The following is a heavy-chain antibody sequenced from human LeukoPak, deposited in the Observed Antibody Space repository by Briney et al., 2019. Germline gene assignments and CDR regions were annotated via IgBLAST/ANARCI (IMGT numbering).Heavy chain of an antibody. CDR1: GFTFDDYG. V-gene: IGHV3-23*01. D-gene: IGHD1-26*01. J-gene: IGHJ4*02. CDR2: ISGSGGST. Sequence: GGSLRLSCAASGFTFDDYGMSWVRQAPGKGLEWVSGISGSGGSTYYADSVKGRFTISRDNSKNTLYLQMNSLRAEDTAVYYCAKVLSRKWELRLYFFDYWGQGTLLTVSS. CDR3: AKVLSRKWELRLYFFDY.